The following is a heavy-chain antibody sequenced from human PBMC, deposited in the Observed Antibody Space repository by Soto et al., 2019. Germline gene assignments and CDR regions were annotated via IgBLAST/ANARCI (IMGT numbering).Heavy chain of an antibody. CDR1: GGSISSYY. V-gene: IGHV4-59*01. J-gene: IGHJ4*02. D-gene: IGHD6-13*01. CDR3: ARGIAAAGSFDY. Sequence: SETLSLTCTVSGGSISSYYWSWIRQPPGKGLEWIGYIYYSGSTNYNPSLKSRVTISVDTSKNQFSLEPSSVTAADTAVYYCARGIAAAGSFDYWGQGTLVTVSS. CDR2: IYYSGST.